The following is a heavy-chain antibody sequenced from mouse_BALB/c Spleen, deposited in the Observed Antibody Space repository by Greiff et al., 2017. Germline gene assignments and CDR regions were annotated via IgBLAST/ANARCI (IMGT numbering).Heavy chain of an antibody. Sequence: QVQLQQPGAELVKPGASVKLSCKASGYTFTSSWMRWVKQRPGQGLEWIGAINPSNGRTNYNEKFKSKATLTVDKSSSTAYMQLSSLTSEDSAVYYCALNFYFDYWGQGTTLTVSS. J-gene: IGHJ2*01. CDR1: GYTFTSSW. V-gene: IGHV1S81*02. CDR2: INPSNGRT. CDR3: ALNFYFDY. D-gene: IGHD1-3*01.